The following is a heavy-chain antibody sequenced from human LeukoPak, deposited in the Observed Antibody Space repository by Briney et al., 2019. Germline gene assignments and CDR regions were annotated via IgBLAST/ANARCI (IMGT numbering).Heavy chain of an antibody. CDR2: IIPIFGTA. CDR1: GGTFSSYA. CDR3: ARGYYDILTGYYRALDY. Sequence: ASVKVSCKASGGTFSSYAISWVRQAPGQGLEWMGGIIPIFGTANYAQKFQGRVTITADESTSTAYMGLSSLRSEDTAVYYCARGYYDILTGYYRALDYWGQGTLVTVSS. V-gene: IGHV1-69*13. D-gene: IGHD3-9*01. J-gene: IGHJ4*02.